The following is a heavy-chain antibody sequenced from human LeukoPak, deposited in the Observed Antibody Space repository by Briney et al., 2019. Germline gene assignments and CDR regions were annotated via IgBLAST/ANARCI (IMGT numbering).Heavy chain of an antibody. V-gene: IGHV3-21*04. CDR2: ISSGSSHI. CDR3: AKGYMITFGGVIEY. D-gene: IGHD3-16*02. Sequence: GGSLRLSCAASGFIFSTHSMSWVRQSPGKGLEWVSSISSGSSHIYYADSMKGRFTISRDNSKNTLYLQMNSLRAEDTAVYYCAKGYMITFGGVIEYWGQGTLVTVSS. J-gene: IGHJ4*02. CDR1: GFIFSTHS.